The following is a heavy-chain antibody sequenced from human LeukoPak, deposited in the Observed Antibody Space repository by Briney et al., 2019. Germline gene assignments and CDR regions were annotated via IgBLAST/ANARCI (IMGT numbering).Heavy chain of an antibody. CDR2: IYHSGST. CDR3: ARQKAVVGPSEY. CDR1: GYSISSGYY. J-gene: IGHJ4*02. D-gene: IGHD6-19*01. V-gene: IGHV4-38-2*01. Sequence: PSDTLSLTCAVSGYSISSGYYWDWIRQPPGKGLEWIGSIYHSGSTYYNPSLKSRVTISVDTSKNQFSLKLSSVTAADTAVYLRARQKAVVGPSEYWGQGTLVTVSS.